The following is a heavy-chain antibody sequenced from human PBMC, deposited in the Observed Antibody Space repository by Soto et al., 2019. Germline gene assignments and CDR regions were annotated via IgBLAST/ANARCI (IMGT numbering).Heavy chain of an antibody. CDR1: GGSFSGYY. D-gene: IGHD6-13*01. Sequence: SETLSLTCAVYGGSFSGYYWSWIRQPPGKGLEWIGEINHSGSTNYNPSLKSRVTISVDTSKNQFSLKLSSVTAADTAVYYCARGTNSSSFTRHSDYWGQGTLVTVSS. CDR3: ARGTNSSSFTRHSDY. J-gene: IGHJ4*02. V-gene: IGHV4-34*01. CDR2: INHSGST.